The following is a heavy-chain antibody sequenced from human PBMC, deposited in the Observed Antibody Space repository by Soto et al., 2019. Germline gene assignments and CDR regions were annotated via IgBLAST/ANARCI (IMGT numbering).Heavy chain of an antibody. CDR3: GREYSQFGPTTYYYSGMDV. Sequence: QVQLVQSGAEVKKPGASVKVSCKASGYTFSSYGISWVRQAPGQGLEWVGWISAYNDNTNYAGKFQGRVTMTTDTSTSTAYMDLRILRSDDTAVYYCGREYSQFGPTTYYYSGMDVWGQGTTVTVSS. CDR2: ISAYNDNT. J-gene: IGHJ6*02. V-gene: IGHV1-18*01. CDR1: GYTFSSYG. D-gene: IGHD3-16*01.